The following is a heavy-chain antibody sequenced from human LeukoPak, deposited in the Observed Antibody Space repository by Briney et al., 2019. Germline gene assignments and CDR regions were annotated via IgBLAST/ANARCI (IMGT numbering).Heavy chain of an antibody. CDR2: ISAYNGNT. CDR1: GYTFTSYG. V-gene: IGHV1-18*01. Sequence: GASVKVSCKASGYTFTSYGISWVRQAPGQGLEWMGWISAYNGNTNYAQKLQGRVTMTTDTSTSTAYMELRSLRSDDTAVYYCARVSQICDFWSALFMCHYYGMDVWGQGTTVTVSS. D-gene: IGHD3-3*01. J-gene: IGHJ6*02. CDR3: ARVSQICDFWSALFMCHYYGMDV.